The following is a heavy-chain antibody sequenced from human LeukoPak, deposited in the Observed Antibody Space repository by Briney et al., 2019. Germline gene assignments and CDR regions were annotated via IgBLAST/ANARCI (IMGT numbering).Heavy chain of an antibody. V-gene: IGHV3-30*02. Sequence: GGSLRLSCEAFGLTFSNYGMHWVRQAPGKGPEWVAYIRYAGTNKYYVDSVEGRFTISRDDSKNTLYLEMNSLRLEDTAVYYCAKDRRDWLRDYFDFWGQGTRVTVSS. CDR3: AKDRRDWLRDYFDF. D-gene: IGHD5-12*01. CDR1: GLTFSNYG. J-gene: IGHJ4*02. CDR2: IRYAGTNK.